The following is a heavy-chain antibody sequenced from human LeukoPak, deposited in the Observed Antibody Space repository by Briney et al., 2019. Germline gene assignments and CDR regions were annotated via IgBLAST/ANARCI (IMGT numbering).Heavy chain of an antibody. D-gene: IGHD3-22*01. CDR2: IKQDGSEK. CDR3: ARGLYYYDSSGYSV. V-gene: IGHV3-7*01. Sequence: GGSLRLSCAASGFTFSSYWMSWVRQAPGKGLEWVANIKQDGSEKYYVDSVKGRFTISRDNAKNSLYLQMNSLRAEDTAVYYCARGLYYYDSSGYSVWGQGTLVTVSS. J-gene: IGHJ4*02. CDR1: GFTFSSYW.